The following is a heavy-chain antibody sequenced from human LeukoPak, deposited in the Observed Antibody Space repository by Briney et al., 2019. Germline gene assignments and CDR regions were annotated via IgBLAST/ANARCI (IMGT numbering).Heavy chain of an antibody. V-gene: IGHV4-59*01. CDR2: IYYSGST. Sequence: SETLSLTCTVSGGSISSYYWSWIRQPPGKGLEWIGYIYYSGSTNYNPSLKSRVTISVDTSENQFSLKLSSVTAADTAVYYCARVRDDFWSGYYRQPFDPWGQGTLVTVSS. CDR3: ARVRDDFWSGYYRQPFDP. D-gene: IGHD3-3*01. J-gene: IGHJ5*02. CDR1: GGSISSYY.